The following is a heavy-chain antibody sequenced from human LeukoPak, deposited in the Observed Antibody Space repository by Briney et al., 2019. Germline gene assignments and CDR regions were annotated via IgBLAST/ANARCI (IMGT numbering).Heavy chain of an antibody. V-gene: IGHV3-23*01. D-gene: IGHD5-24*01. Sequence: PGGSLRLSCAASGFTFSSYAMSWVRQAPGKGLEWVSSIGNGGTTYYAGSVKGRFSISRDNSKNTLSLQVNSLRAEDTAVYYCAKMRGHPREAYYFDSWGQGALVTVSS. CDR3: AKMRGHPREAYYFDS. CDR1: GFTFSSYA. CDR2: IGNGGTT. J-gene: IGHJ4*02.